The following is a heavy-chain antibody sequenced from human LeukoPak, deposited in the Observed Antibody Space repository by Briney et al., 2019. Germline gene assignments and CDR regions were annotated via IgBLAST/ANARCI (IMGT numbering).Heavy chain of an antibody. J-gene: IGHJ6*04. CDR2: IHSSEGT. V-gene: IGHV4-59*08. CDR1: GGSLNGYY. Sequence: SETLSPTCTVSGGSLNGYYWGWIRQPPGKGLECIGYIHSSEGTAHNASLKSRLTISLDTSKNQFSLTLSSVTAADTAVYYCARHVYGEGMVVWGKGTTVTVSS. CDR3: ARHVYGEGMVV. D-gene: IGHD4-17*01.